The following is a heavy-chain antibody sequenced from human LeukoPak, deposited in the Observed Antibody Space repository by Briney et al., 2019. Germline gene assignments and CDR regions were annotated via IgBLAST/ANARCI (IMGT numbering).Heavy chain of an antibody. D-gene: IGHD3-3*01. CDR3: ARDIDDFWSGHGHEFDI. Sequence: GASVKVSCKSSGYTFNGYYMHWARQAPGQGLEWMGWINPNSGGTNYAQKFLGRVTMTRDTSISTAYMELSRLRSDDTAVYYCARDIDDFWSGHGHEFDIWGQGTMVTVSS. CDR2: INPNSGGT. V-gene: IGHV1-2*02. J-gene: IGHJ3*02. CDR1: GYTFNGYY.